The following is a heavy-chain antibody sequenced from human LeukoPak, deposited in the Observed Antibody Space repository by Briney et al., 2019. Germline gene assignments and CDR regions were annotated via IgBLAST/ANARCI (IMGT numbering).Heavy chain of an antibody. CDR3: ARWARFLEWFGDAFDI. CDR1: GFTFSTYG. Sequence: PGGSLRLSCAASGFTFSTYGMSWVRQAPGKGLEWVSAISGSGGTTYYADSVKGRFTISRDNSKNSVYLQMNSLRAEDTAVYYCARWARFLEWFGDAFDIWGQGTMVTVSS. D-gene: IGHD3-3*01. CDR2: ISGSGGTT. V-gene: IGHV3-23*01. J-gene: IGHJ3*02.